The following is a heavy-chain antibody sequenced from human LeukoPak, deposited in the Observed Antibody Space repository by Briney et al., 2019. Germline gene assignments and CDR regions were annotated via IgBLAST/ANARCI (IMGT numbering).Heavy chain of an antibody. Sequence: GGSLRHSRAASGFTFSDYYMSWIRQAPGKGLEWVSYISSRSSHTNYADSVKGRFTISRDNAKNSLYLQMNSLRAEDTAVYYCARFSSGWYYFDYWGQGLLVTVSS. CDR3: ARFSSGWYYFDY. CDR2: ISSRSSHT. D-gene: IGHD6-19*01. J-gene: IGHJ4*02. CDR1: GFTFSDYY. V-gene: IGHV3-11*03.